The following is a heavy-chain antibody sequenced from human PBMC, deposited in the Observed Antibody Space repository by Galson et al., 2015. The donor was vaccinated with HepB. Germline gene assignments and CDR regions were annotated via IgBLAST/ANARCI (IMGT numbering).Heavy chain of an antibody. Sequence: SLRLSCAASGLTFDYYAVAWVRQAPGKGLQWVSSIIATGDRTSSSDSLNGRFIISRDNSKNTLFLQMNSLRVEDTAIYFCAKVPIRWGTSHLHFDLWGRGTLVTVSS. CDR1: GLTFDYYA. CDR3: AKVPIRWGTSHLHFDL. D-gene: IGHD3-16*01. V-gene: IGHV3-23*01. J-gene: IGHJ2*01. CDR2: IIATGDRT.